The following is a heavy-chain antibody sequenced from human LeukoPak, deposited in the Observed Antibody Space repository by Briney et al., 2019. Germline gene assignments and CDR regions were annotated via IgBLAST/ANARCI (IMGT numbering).Heavy chain of an antibody. CDR3: AELGITMIGGV. V-gene: IGHV3-43D*03. CDR2: ISWDGGST. Sequence: GGSLRLSCAASGFTFDDYAMHWVRQAPGKGLEWVSLISWDGGSTYYADSVKGRFTISRDNTKNSLYLQMNSLRAEDTAVYYCAELGITMIGGVWGKGTTVTISS. D-gene: IGHD3-10*02. J-gene: IGHJ6*04. CDR1: GFTFDDYA.